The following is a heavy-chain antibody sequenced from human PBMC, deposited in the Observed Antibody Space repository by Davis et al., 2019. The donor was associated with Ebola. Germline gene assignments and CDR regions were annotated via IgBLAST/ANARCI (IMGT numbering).Heavy chain of an antibody. CDR2: ISSSSSYI. Sequence: GESLKISCAASGFTFDNYAMTWVRQAPGKGLEWVSSISSSSSYIYYADSVKGRFTISRDNAKNSLYLQMNSLRAEDTAVYYCAREPYYGSGSGGWGQGTLVTVSS. V-gene: IGHV3-21*01. D-gene: IGHD3-10*01. J-gene: IGHJ4*02. CDR1: GFTFDNYA. CDR3: AREPYYGSGSGG.